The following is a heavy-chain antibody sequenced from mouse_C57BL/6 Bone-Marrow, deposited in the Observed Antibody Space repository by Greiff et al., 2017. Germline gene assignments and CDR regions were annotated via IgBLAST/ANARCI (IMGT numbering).Heavy chain of an antibody. Sequence: VQLQQPGPVLVKPGASVKMSCKASGYTFTDYYMNWVKQSHGQSLEWIGVINPYNGGTSYNQKFKGKATLTVDKSSSTAYMELNSLTSEDSAVYYCAYSTGGLWFDYWGQGTMLTVAA. CDR1: GYTFTDYY. D-gene: IGHD2-5*01. J-gene: IGHJ3*01. CDR2: INPYNGGT. CDR3: AYSTGGLWFDY. V-gene: IGHV1-19*01.